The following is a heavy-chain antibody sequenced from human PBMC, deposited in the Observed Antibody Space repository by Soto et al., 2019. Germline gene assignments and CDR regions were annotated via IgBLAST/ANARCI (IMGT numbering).Heavy chain of an antibody. J-gene: IGHJ5*02. D-gene: IGHD2-2*01. CDR1: GDSISGGASF. CDR3: AKLSCTSSTCYFTGWFDT. V-gene: IGHV4-31*03. CDR2: VYYSGSS. Sequence: SETLSLTCTVSGDSISGGASFWSWIRQPPGKGLEWIANVYYSGSSYYNPSLKSRLTISVDTTKNQFSLQLKSMTAADTAVYYCAKLSCTSSTCYFTGWFDTWGQGALVTISS.